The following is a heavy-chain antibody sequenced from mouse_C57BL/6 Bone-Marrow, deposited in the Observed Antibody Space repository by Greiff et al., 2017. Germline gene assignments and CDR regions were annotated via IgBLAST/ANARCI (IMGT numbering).Heavy chain of an antibody. J-gene: IGHJ3*01. CDR3: ARGGYYYGSSWFAY. D-gene: IGHD1-1*01. CDR2: IHPNSGST. CDR1: GYTFTSYW. V-gene: IGHV1-64*01. Sequence: VQLQQPGAELVKPGASVKLSCKASGYTFTSYWMHWVKQRPGQGLEWIGMIHPNSGSTNYNEKFKSKATLTVAKSSSTAYMQLSSLTSEDSAVYYGARGGYYYGSSWFAYWGQGTLVTVSA.